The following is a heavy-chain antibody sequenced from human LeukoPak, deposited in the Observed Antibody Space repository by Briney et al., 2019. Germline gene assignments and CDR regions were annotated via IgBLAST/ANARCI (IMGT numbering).Heavy chain of an antibody. D-gene: IGHD1-26*01. CDR1: GGSITSYY. V-gene: IGHV4-59*08. Sequence: SETLSLTCSVSGGSITSYYWSWIRQSPGKGLEWIGFIYNTGRTNYNPSLQSRVTMSIDTSKNQFSLKLSSVTAADTAVYYCARQGELAIDYWGQGTLVTVSS. J-gene: IGHJ4*02. CDR2: IYNTGRT. CDR3: ARQGELAIDY.